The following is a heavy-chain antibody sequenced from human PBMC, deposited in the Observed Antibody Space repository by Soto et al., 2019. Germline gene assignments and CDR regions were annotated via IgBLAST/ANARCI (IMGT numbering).Heavy chain of an antibody. V-gene: IGHV3-11*05. Sequence: GGSLRLSCAASGFTFSDYYMSWIRQAPGKGLEWVSYISSSSSYTNYADSVKGRFTISRDNAKNSLYLQMNSLRAEDTAVYYCAKDIGVLVPAAREYYYYYYGMDVWGQGTTVTVSS. CDR3: AKDIGVLVPAAREYYYYYYGMDV. J-gene: IGHJ6*02. D-gene: IGHD2-2*01. CDR1: GFTFSDYY. CDR2: ISSSSSYT.